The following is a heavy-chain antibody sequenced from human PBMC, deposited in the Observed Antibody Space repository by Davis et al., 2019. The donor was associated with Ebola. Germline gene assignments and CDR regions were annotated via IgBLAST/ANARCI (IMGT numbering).Heavy chain of an antibody. CDR1: GFTFSSYW. Sequence: PGGSLRLSCAASGFTFSSYWMSWVRQAPGKGLEWVANIKQDGSEKYYVDSVKGRFTISRDNAKNSLYLQMNSLRAEDTAVYYCARLIAVAGTYFDYWGQGTLVTVSS. J-gene: IGHJ4*02. CDR3: ARLIAVAGTYFDY. D-gene: IGHD6-19*01. CDR2: IKQDGSEK. V-gene: IGHV3-7*03.